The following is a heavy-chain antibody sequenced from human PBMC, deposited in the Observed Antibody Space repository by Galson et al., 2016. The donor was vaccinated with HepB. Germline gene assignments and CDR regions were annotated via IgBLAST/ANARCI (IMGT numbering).Heavy chain of an antibody. D-gene: IGHD2/OR15-2a*01. V-gene: IGHV3-21*01. CDR3: ARDGSIFDY. Sequence: SLRLSCAASGFTFSSYSMNWVRQAPGKGLEWVSSISSSSNYTYYADSVKDRFTISRDNAKNSLYLQMSSLRAEDTAVYFCARDGSIFDYWGQGTLVTVSS. CDR1: GFTFSSYS. CDR2: ISSSSNYT. J-gene: IGHJ4*02.